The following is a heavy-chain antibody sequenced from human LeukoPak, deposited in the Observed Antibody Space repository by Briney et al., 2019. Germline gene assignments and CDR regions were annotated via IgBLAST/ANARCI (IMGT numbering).Heavy chain of an antibody. CDR2: IIPIFGTA. Sequence: SVKVSCKASGGTFSSYAISWVRQAPGQGLEWMGGIIPIFGTANYAQKFQGRVTITADESTSTAYMELSSLRSEDTAVYYCARDLISAAGTFDYWGQGTLVAVSS. D-gene: IGHD6-13*01. V-gene: IGHV1-69*13. J-gene: IGHJ4*02. CDR1: GGTFSSYA. CDR3: ARDLISAAGTFDY.